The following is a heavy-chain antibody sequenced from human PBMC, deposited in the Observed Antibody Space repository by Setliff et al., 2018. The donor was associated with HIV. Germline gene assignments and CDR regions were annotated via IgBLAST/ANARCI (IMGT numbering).Heavy chain of an antibody. J-gene: IGHJ4*02. CDR3: ARHLYYYGSGSYYSDY. CDR2: VYPGEYGS. V-gene: IGHV5-51*01. Sequence: GESLKISCQVSGYIFSDYWIAWVRQMPGKGLEWMGLVYPGEYGSRYSPSFQGQVTISADKSINTAYLQWSGLKASDTAMYYCARHLYYYGSGSYYSDYWGQGTLVTVSS. D-gene: IGHD3-10*01. CDR1: GYIFSDYW.